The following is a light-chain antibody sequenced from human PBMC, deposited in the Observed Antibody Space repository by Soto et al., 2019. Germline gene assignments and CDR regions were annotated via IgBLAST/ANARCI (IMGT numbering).Light chain of an antibody. CDR3: QQYQDWPLT. Sequence: EIVMTQSPATLSVSPGERATLSCRASQSVSSSLAWYQRKPGQAPRLLVYDASTRATGIPARFGGSGSATEFTLTISGLQSEDFAVYYCQQYQDWPLTFGQGTKLEIK. CDR1: QSVSSS. V-gene: IGKV3-15*01. CDR2: DAS. J-gene: IGKJ2*01.